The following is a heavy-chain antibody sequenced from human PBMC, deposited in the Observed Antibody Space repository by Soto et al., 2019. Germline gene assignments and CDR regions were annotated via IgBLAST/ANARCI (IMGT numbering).Heavy chain of an antibody. V-gene: IGHV4-39*01. Sequence: AETQCLSCTVSGGSISISSYDWGWIRQPPGKGLEWIGSIYYSGSTYYNPSLKSRVTISVDTSKNQFSLKLSSVTAADTAVYYCARRYDSSGYYMYYFDYWGQGTMVTVSS. J-gene: IGHJ4*02. CDR3: ARRYDSSGYYMYYFDY. CDR2: IYYSGST. D-gene: IGHD3-22*01. CDR1: GGSISISSYD.